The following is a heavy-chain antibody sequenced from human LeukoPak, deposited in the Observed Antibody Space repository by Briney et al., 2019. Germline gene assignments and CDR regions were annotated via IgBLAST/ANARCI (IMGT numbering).Heavy chain of an antibody. CDR3: VLGNSMDY. Sequence: GGSLRLSCVVSGVTSSNYWMSWVRQAPGKGLEWVASIKEDGSDKYHVGSVRGRFTISRDNAKTSLYLQMNSLRVEDTAIYYCVLGNSMDYWGQGTLVTVSS. CDR2: IKEDGSDK. V-gene: IGHV3-7*01. CDR1: GVTSSNYW. J-gene: IGHJ4*02. D-gene: IGHD2/OR15-2a*01.